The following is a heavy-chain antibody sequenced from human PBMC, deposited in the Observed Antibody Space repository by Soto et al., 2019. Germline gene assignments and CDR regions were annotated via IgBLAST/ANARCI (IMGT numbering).Heavy chain of an antibody. D-gene: IGHD1-26*01. CDR2: IYWNGVD. Sequence: GSGPTLVNPPQTLTLTCPFSGFSLSASGVAVGWIRQPPGKALEWLAIIYWNGVDPYSPSLRSRLTITRDTSQGQGVLTMPNMDPVDTATYYCARRHQGGLFDNFDYGGQGILVTVSS. CDR1: GFSLSASGVA. J-gene: IGHJ4*02. CDR3: ARRHQGGLFDNFDY. V-gene: IGHV2-5*01.